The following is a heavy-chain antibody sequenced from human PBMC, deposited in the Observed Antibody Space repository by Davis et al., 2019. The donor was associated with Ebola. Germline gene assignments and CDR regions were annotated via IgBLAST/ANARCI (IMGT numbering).Heavy chain of an antibody. CDR1: GFTFTANS. D-gene: IGHD1-26*01. J-gene: IGHJ4*02. Sequence: PGGSLRLSCITSGFTFTANSMNWVRQAPGKGLEWISYISSSGGTTYYAAFVQGRFTISRDNAKKSLYLQMNSLRDEDTAVYYCVRASSGSYYSVFDNWGQGSLVTVTS. CDR3: VRASSGSYYSVFDN. CDR2: ISSSGGTT. V-gene: IGHV3-48*02.